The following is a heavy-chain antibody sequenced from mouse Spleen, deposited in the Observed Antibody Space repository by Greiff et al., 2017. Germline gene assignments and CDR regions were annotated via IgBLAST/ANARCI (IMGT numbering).Heavy chain of an antibody. J-gene: IGHJ3*01. CDR2: ISSGGGNT. CDR1: GFTFSSYA. V-gene: IGHV5-9*04. D-gene: IGHD1-1*01. CDR3: ARHWYYGSSRDWFAY. Sequence: EVKLMESGGGLVKLGGSLKLSCAASGFTFSSYAMSWVRQTPEKRLEWVATISSGGGNTYYPDSVKGRFTISRDNAKNTLYLQMSSLKSEDTAMYYCARHWYYGSSRDWFAYWGQGTLVTVSA.